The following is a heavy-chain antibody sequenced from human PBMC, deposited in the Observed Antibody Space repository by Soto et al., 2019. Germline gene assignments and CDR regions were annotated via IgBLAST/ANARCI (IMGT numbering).Heavy chain of an antibody. V-gene: IGHV4-31*03. Sequence: QVQLQESGPGLVKPSQTLSLTCTVSGGSINSGGYYWSWIRQHPGKGLEWIGYIYNSGSTYYNPSLKSRVTISVDTSKNPFSLKLSSVTAADTAVYCCARGITMVRGVINTPYFDYWGQGTLVTVSS. J-gene: IGHJ4*02. CDR1: GGSINSGGYY. D-gene: IGHD3-10*01. CDR2: IYNSGST. CDR3: ARGITMVRGVINTPYFDY.